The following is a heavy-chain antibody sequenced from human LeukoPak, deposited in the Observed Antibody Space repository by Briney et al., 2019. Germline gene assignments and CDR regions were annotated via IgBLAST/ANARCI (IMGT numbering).Heavy chain of an antibody. CDR1: GGSISSSSYY. CDR2: INHSGST. D-gene: IGHD3-10*01. J-gene: IGHJ4*02. Sequence: SETLSLTCTVSGGSISSSSYYWGWIRQPPGKGLEWIGEINHSGSTNYNPSLKSRVTISVDTSKNQFSLKLSSVTAADTAVYYCARVRYYGSGSIPRSFDYWGQGTLVTVSS. V-gene: IGHV4-39*07. CDR3: ARVRYYGSGSIPRSFDY.